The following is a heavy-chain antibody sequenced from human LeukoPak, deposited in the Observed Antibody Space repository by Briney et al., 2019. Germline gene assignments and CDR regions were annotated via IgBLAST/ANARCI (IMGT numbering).Heavy chain of an antibody. V-gene: IGHV3-NL1*01. J-gene: IGHJ4*02. D-gene: IGHD6-19*01. CDR2: ISDRST. CDR3: AKDLGTSGWYCDY. CDR1: GFTFSSYG. Sequence: GRSLRLSCAASGFTFSSYGMHWVRQAPGKGLEWVSAISDRSTYYADSVKGRFTVSRDNSKNTLHLQMNSLRVEDTAVYYCAKDLGTSGWYCDYWGQGTLVTVSS.